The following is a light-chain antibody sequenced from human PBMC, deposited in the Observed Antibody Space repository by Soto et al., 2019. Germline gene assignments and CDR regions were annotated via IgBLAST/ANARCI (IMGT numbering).Light chain of an antibody. V-gene: IGLV2-14*01. Sequence: QSVPSPPASVSGSPGQGVTFSCTQTSNDVGGYEYVSWYQHQPDKAPKLIIYDVTNRPSGVSTRFSGSKSGNTASLTISGIQTEDEADYYCASITRSSTSVFGTGTKVTVL. CDR3: ASITRSSTSV. CDR1: SNDVGGYEY. J-gene: IGLJ1*01. CDR2: DVT.